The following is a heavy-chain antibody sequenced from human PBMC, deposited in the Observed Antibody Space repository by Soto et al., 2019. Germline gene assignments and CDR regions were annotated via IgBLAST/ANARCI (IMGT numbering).Heavy chain of an antibody. Sequence: SXKVSCKASGGTXSSYAIRWVRQAPGQGLEWIGGIIPIFGTANYAQKFQGRVTITADKYTSTAYMELSSLRSEDTAVYYCARNARAYYDFWSGYGRGYGMDVWGQGTTVTVSS. D-gene: IGHD3-3*01. CDR2: IIPIFGTA. J-gene: IGHJ6*02. CDR3: ARNARAYYDFWSGYGRGYGMDV. CDR1: GGTXSSYA. V-gene: IGHV1-69*06.